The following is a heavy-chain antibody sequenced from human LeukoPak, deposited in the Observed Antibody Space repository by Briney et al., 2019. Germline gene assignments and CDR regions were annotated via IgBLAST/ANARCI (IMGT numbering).Heavy chain of an antibody. J-gene: IGHJ4*02. CDR3: ARDSNLEYSSSRGLGR. CDR1: GGSISSYY. V-gene: IGHV4-4*07. Sequence: SETLSLTCTVSGGSISSYYWSWIRQPAGKGLEWIGRSYASGSTYYNPSLKSLVTMSVDTSKNQFSLRLTTVTAADTAVYYCARDSNLEYSSSRGLGRWGQGTLVTVSS. CDR2: SYASGST. D-gene: IGHD6-6*01.